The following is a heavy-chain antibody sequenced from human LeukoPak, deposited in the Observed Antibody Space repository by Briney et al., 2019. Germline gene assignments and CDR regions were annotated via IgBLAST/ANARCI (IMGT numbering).Heavy chain of an antibody. V-gene: IGHV3-13*01. CDR1: GFTFSSYD. J-gene: IGHJ6*02. D-gene: IGHD2-2*01. Sequence: GGSLRLSCAASGFTFSSYDMHWGREATGKGLEWGSAIGTAGDKYYPGSVKGRFTISSENAKNSLYLQMNSLRAGDTAVYYCARSPPFRYCSSTSCTYYGMDVWGQGTTVTVSS. CDR2: IGTAGDK. CDR3: ARSPPFRYCSSTSCTYYGMDV.